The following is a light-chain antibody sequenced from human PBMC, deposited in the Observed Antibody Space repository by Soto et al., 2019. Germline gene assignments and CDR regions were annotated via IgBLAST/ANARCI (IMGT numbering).Light chain of an antibody. CDR2: DTS. CDR1: QSVSRY. CDR3: QQVSVVPIT. J-gene: IGKJ5*01. V-gene: IGKV3-11*01. Sequence: EIVLTQSPATLSLSPGERATLSCRASQSVSRYFAWYQQKPGQAPRLLIYDTSSRATGIPARFSGSGSGTDFTLTISILEPEDFAVYYCQQVSVVPITFGPGPRLDI.